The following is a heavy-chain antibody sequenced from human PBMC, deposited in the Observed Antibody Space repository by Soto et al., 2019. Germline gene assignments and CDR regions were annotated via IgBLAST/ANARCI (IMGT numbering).Heavy chain of an antibody. Sequence: QGQLVQSGAAVKKPGASVKVSCKASGYTLSSYDSSWGRQATGQGRDWVGWMTPYGVNTGYAEKFQGRLTMTSNAATRTGYMELSSVRGENTVVFFCFVVVFAVKGREYVEMWGQGTRVPVSS. J-gene: IGHJ3*02. D-gene: IGHD2-15*01. CDR1: GYTLSSYD. V-gene: IGHV1-8*01. CDR3: FVVVFAVKGREYVEM. CDR2: MTPYGVNT.